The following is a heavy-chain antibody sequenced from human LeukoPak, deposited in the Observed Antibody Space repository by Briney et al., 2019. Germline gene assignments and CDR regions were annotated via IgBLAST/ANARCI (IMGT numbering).Heavy chain of an antibody. J-gene: IGHJ4*02. V-gene: IGHV3-7*01. Sequence: GGSLRLSCAASGFSFSRYWMSWVRQAPGKGLEWVANIRQDGSEKYYVASVKGRFTISRDNAKNSLYLQMNSLRAEDTAVYYCARDTYYDDVWGSYRQLNFDYWGQGTLVTVSS. CDR3: ARDTYYDDVWGSYRQLNFDY. CDR1: GFSFSRYW. D-gene: IGHD3-16*02. CDR2: IRQDGSEK.